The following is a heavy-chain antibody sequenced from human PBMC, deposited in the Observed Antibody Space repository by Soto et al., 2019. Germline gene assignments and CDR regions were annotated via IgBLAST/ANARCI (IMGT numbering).Heavy chain of an antibody. CDR1: GFTFSDYY. D-gene: IGHD3-3*01. Sequence: GGSLRLSCAASGFTFSDYYMSWIRQAPGKGLEWVSYISSSSSYTNYADSVKGRFTISRDNAKNSLYLQMNSLRAEDTAVYYCAKSPPDFWSGYYLDYWGQGTLVTVSS. CDR2: ISSSSSYT. V-gene: IGHV3-11*06. CDR3: AKSPPDFWSGYYLDY. J-gene: IGHJ4*02.